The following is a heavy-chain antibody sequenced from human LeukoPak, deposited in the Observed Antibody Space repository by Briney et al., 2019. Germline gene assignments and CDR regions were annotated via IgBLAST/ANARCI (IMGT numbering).Heavy chain of an antibody. V-gene: IGHV4-59*08. Sequence: SETLSLTCTVSGGSISSFYWSWIRQPPGKGLEWIGYIHYSGSTNYSPSLKSRVTISLDTSKNQFSLKLSSVTAADAAVYYCASKKGTVTYWYFDLWGRGTLVTVSS. CDR3: ASKKGTVTYWYFDL. CDR1: GGSISSFY. J-gene: IGHJ2*01. D-gene: IGHD4-17*01. CDR2: IHYSGST.